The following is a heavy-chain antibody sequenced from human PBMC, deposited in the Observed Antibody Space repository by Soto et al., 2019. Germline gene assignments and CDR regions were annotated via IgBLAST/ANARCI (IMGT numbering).Heavy chain of an antibody. CDR1: GFTFSNAW. Sequence: LRLSCAASGFTFSNAWMSWVRQAPGKGLEWVGRIKSKTDGGTTDYAAPVKGRFTISRDDSKNTLYLQMNSLKTEDTAVYYCTTVWVVPAPYYYYYYGMDVWGQGTTVT. D-gene: IGHD2-2*01. V-gene: IGHV3-15*01. CDR3: TTVWVVPAPYYYYYYGMDV. CDR2: IKSKTDGGTT. J-gene: IGHJ6*02.